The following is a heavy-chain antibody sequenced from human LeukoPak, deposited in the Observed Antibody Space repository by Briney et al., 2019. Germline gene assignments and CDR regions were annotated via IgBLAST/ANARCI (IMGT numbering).Heavy chain of an antibody. J-gene: IGHJ3*01. CDR3: ARDWYHAFDF. CDR2: IKSEVDGGTT. CDR1: GFNFINTW. Sequence: GGSLRLSCAASGFNFINTWMNWIRQAPGKGLEWVARIKSEVDGGTTDYAAPVKGRFIISKDDSKNMVYLQMDSLKTEDTAVYFCARDWYHAFDFWGQGTMVTVSS. V-gene: IGHV3-15*07. D-gene: IGHD3-9*01.